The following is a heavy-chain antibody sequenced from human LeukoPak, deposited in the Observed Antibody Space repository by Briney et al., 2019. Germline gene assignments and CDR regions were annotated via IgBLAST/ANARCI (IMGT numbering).Heavy chain of an antibody. J-gene: IGHJ3*02. D-gene: IGHD2-15*01. V-gene: IGHV3-33*01. Sequence: GGSLRLSCAASGFTFSSYAMYWVRQAPGKGLEWVTIIWYDGSNKNYADSVKGRFTISKDNSKNTLYLQMNSLRAEDTAVYYCARGAYCSGGRCPGAFDIWGQGTMVTVSS. CDR1: GFTFSSYA. CDR2: IWYDGSNK. CDR3: ARGAYCSGGRCPGAFDI.